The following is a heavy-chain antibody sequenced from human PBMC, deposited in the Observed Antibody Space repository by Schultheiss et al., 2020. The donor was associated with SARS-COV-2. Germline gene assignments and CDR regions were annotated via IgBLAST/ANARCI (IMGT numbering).Heavy chain of an antibody. D-gene: IGHD5-24*01. CDR3: ARDPGDGYNY. Sequence: GGSLRLSCAASGFTVSSNYMSWVRQAPGKGLEWVSSISGGSTYYADSVKGRFTISRDNAKNSLYLQMNSLRAEDTAVYYCARDPGDGYNYWGQGTMVTVSS. CDR2: ISGGST. J-gene: IGHJ3*01. CDR1: GFTVSSNY. V-gene: IGHV3-53*01.